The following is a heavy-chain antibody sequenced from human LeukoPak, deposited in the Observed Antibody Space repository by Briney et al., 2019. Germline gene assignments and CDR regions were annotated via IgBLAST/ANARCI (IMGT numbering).Heavy chain of an antibody. J-gene: IGHJ4*02. CDR3: ARSYPPYSSSWRHFDY. D-gene: IGHD6-13*01. CDR1: GFTFSSYG. Sequence: GGSLRLSCAASGFTFSSYGMHWVRQAPGKGLEWVAGIWYDGSNKYYADSVKGRFTISRDNSKNTLYLQMNSLRAEDTAVYYCARSYPPYSSSWRHFDYWGQGTLDTVSS. V-gene: IGHV3-33*01. CDR2: IWYDGSNK.